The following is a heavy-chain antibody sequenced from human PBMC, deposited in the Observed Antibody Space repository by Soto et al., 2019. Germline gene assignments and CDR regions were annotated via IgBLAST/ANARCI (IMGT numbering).Heavy chain of an antibody. J-gene: IGHJ1*01. CDR1: GFTFSSYG. D-gene: IGHD4-17*01. Sequence: GGSLRLSCAASGFTFSSYGMHWVRQAPGKGLEWVAVISYDGSNKYYADSVKGRFTISRDNSKNTLYLQMNSLRAEDTAVYYCAKDSGTTVMAEYFQHWGQGTLVTVSS. CDR2: ISYDGSNK. V-gene: IGHV3-30*18. CDR3: AKDSGTTVMAEYFQH.